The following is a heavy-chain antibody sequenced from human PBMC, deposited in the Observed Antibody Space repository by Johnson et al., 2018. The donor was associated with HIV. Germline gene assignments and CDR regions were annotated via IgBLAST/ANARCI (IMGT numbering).Heavy chain of an antibody. CDR3: ARVAVAWGHDAFDI. D-gene: IGHD6-19*01. J-gene: IGHJ3*02. CDR1: GFTFSSYG. CDR2: ISYDGSNK. Sequence: QVQLVESGGGVVQPGGSLRLSCAASGFTFSSYGMHWVRQAPGKGLEWVAVISYDGSNKYYADSVKGRFTISRDNSKNTLYLQMNSLRAEDTAVYYCARVAVAWGHDAFDIWGQGTMVTVSS. V-gene: IGHV3-30*19.